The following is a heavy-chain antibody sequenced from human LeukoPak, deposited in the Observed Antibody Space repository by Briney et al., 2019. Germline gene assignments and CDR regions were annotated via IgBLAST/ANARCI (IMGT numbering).Heavy chain of an antibody. CDR1: GFTVSSNY. J-gene: IGHJ4*02. Sequence: SGGSLRLSCAASGFTVSSNYISWVRQAPGKGLEWVANIKQDGSEKYYVDSVKGRFTISRDNAKNSLYLQMNSLRAEDTAVYYCARDAPDYGDYLYYFDYWGQGTLVTVSS. V-gene: IGHV3-7*01. CDR3: ARDAPDYGDYLYYFDY. CDR2: IKQDGSEK. D-gene: IGHD4-17*01.